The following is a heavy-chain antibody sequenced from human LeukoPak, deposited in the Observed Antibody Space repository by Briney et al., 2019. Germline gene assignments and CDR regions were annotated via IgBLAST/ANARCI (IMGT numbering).Heavy chain of an antibody. CDR2: INPNSGGT. CDR1: GYTFTGYY. Sequence: ASVKVSCKASGYTFTGYYMHWVRQAPGQGLEWMGRINPNSGGTNYAQKFQGRVTMTRDTSISTAYMELSRLRSDDMAVYYCARDARDSSSSYTNFDYWGQGTLVTVSS. J-gene: IGHJ4*02. D-gene: IGHD6-6*01. CDR3: ARDARDSSSSYTNFDY. V-gene: IGHV1-2*06.